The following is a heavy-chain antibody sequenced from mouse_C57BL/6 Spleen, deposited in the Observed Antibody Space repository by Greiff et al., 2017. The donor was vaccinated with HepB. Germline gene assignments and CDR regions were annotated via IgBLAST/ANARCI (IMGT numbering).Heavy chain of an antibody. CDR2: IYPGSGST. D-gene: IGHD1-1*01. V-gene: IGHV1-55*01. CDR3: ARRDYYGSSYDY. J-gene: IGHJ2*01. CDR1: GYTFTSYW. Sequence: VQLQQPGAELVKPGASVKMSSKASGYTFTSYWITWVKQRPGQGLEWIGDIYPGSGSTNYNEKFKSKATLTVDTSSSTAYMQLSSLTSEDSAVYYCARRDYYGSSYDYWGQGTTLTVSS.